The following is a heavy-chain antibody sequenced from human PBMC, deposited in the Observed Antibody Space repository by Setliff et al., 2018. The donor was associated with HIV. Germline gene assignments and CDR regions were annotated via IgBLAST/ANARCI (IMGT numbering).Heavy chain of an antibody. Sequence: SETLSLTCTVSGGSISNSVYFWTWIRQHPGKGLEWIGYIYYSGSTYQNPPLKSRVTISVDTSKNQFSLKLNSVTAADTAVYYCARSSSSSPFFFDYWGQGSLVTVSS. V-gene: IGHV4-31*03. CDR1: GGSISNSVYF. J-gene: IGHJ4*02. D-gene: IGHD6-6*01. CDR2: IYYSGST. CDR3: ARSSSSSPFFFDY.